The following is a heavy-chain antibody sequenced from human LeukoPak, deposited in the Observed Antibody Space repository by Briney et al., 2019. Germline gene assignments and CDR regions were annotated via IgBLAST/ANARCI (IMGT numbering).Heavy chain of an antibody. CDR2: IYYSGST. CDR1: GGSISSYY. D-gene: IGHD3-3*01. J-gene: IGHJ6*03. CDR3: AGTYYGFWGGYYPHYYYYYMDV. V-gene: IGHV4-59*01. Sequence: SETLSLTCTVSGGSISSYYWSWIRQPPGKGLEWIGYIYYSGSTNYNPSLKSRVTISVDTSKNQFSLKLSSVTAADTAVYYCAGTYYGFWGGYYPHYYYYYMDVWGKGTTVTVSS.